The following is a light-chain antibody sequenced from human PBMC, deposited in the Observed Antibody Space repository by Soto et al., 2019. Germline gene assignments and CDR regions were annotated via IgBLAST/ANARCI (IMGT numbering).Light chain of an antibody. CDR1: QSVGIN. V-gene: IGKV3-11*02. CDR3: QQHTSWPPLT. CDR2: DAS. J-gene: IGKJ4*01. Sequence: EIVLTQSPGTLSLSPGERATLSCRASQSVGINLAWYQQKPGQAPRLLLYDASNSATGIPARFSGSGSGRDFPPTISSLEPEDFAVYYCQQHTSWPPLTFGGGTKVEIK.